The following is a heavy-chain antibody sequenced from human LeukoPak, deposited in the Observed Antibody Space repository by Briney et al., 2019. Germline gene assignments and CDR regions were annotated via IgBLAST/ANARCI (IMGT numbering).Heavy chain of an antibody. CDR3: ARDSYDSSLDY. CDR2: INSDGSST. J-gene: IGHJ4*02. V-gene: IGHV3-74*01. CDR1: GLTFSSYW. Sequence: GGSLRLSCAASGLTFSSYWMHWVRQAPGKGLVWVSRINSDGSSTSYADSVKGRFTISRDNAKNTLYLQMNSLRAEDTAVYYCARDSYDSSLDYWGQGTLVTVSS. D-gene: IGHD3-22*01.